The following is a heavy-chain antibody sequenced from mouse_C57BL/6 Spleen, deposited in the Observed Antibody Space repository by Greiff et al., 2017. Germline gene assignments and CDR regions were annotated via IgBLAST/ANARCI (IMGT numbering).Heavy chain of an antibody. V-gene: IGHV1-67*01. CDR3: ESACVPEFDY. CDR2: ISPSYGDA. J-gene: IGHJ2*01. Sequence: QVQLQQSGPELVRPGVSVKISCKGSGYTFTDSAMHWVKQSHAKSLEWIGVISPSYGDASYTPKFKDKATMTVDKSSSTAYMELARLTSEDSAIYYCESACVPEFDYWGQGTTLTVSS. CDR1: GYTFTDSA. D-gene: IGHD5-1*01.